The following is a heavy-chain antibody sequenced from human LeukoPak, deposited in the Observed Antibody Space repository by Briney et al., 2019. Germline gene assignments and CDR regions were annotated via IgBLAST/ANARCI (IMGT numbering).Heavy chain of an antibody. CDR3: ARERVVAVAGAYYYYGMDV. CDR1: GFTFKNYK. D-gene: IGHD6-19*01. Sequence: GGSLRLSCAASGFTFKNYKMNWVRQAPGKGLEWVSSISSSSTYIYYADFLKGRFNISRDNGRNPLFLQINSLRAEDTAVYYCARERVVAVAGAYYYYGMDVWGPGTTVTVSS. J-gene: IGHJ6*02. V-gene: IGHV3-21*01. CDR2: ISSSSTYI.